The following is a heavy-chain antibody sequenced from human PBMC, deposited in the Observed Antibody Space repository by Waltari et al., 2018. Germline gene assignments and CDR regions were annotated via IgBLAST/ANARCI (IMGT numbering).Heavy chain of an antibody. CDR1: GCLIHQGWLA. V-gene: IGHV4-31*03. CDR3: ARVERSYYYDSSGCLFDY. D-gene: IGHD3-22*01. CDR2: IYHSGST. Sequence: QVQLQESGPGLGKPSPNLALPCTFPGCLIHQGWLAWDWTRQPPGEGLEWIGYIYHSGSTNYNPSLKSRVTISVDTSKNQFSLKLSSVTAADTAVYYCARVERSYYYDSSGCLFDYWGQGTLVTVSS. J-gene: IGHJ4*02.